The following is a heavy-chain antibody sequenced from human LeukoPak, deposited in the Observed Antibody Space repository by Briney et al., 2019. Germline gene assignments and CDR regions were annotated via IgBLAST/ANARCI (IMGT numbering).Heavy chain of an antibody. D-gene: IGHD6-19*01. Sequence: PGGSLRLSCAAAGFTFSSYWMHWVRQAPGKGLVLVSRINGDGIGTNYADSVKGRFTVSRDNAKNTLYLQMNSLRAEDTAVYYCVRVDSSGWWSFDYWGQGTLVTVSS. V-gene: IGHV3-74*01. CDR2: INGDGIGT. J-gene: IGHJ4*02. CDR1: GFTFSSYW. CDR3: VRVDSSGWWSFDY.